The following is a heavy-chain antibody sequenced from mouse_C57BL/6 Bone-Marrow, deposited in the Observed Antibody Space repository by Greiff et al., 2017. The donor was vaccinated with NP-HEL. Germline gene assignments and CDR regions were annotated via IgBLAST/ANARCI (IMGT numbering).Heavy chain of an antibody. Sequence: VQLQQSGAELVRPGASVTLSCKASGYTFTDYEMHWVKQTPVHGLEWIGAIDPETGGTAYNQKFNGKAILTADKSSSTAYMELRSLTSEDSAVYYCTRSHYGSSPWAWFAYWGQGTLVTVSA. J-gene: IGHJ3*01. CDR1: GYTFTDYE. D-gene: IGHD1-1*01. CDR2: IDPETGGT. V-gene: IGHV1-15*01. CDR3: TRSHYGSSPWAWFAY.